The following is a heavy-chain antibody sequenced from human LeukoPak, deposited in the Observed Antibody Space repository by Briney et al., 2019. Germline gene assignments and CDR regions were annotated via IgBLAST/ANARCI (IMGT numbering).Heavy chain of an antibody. Sequence: SETLSLTCTVSGGSIISSSYYWGWIRQPPGKGLEWIGSIYYSGSTYYNPSLKSRVTISVDTSKNQFSLKLSSVTAADTAVYYCARFFSSWLPFDYWGQGTLVTVSS. CDR3: ARFFSSWLPFDY. CDR1: GGSIISSSYY. V-gene: IGHV4-39*01. CDR2: IYYSGST. J-gene: IGHJ4*02. D-gene: IGHD6-13*01.